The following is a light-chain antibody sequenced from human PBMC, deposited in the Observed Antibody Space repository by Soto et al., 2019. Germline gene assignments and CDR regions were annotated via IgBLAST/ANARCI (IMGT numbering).Light chain of an antibody. CDR1: QGISNY. J-gene: IGKJ4*01. Sequence: DIQMTQSPSSLSASIGDRVTITCRASQGISNYLAWYQQEPGKLPKLLIHGASTLQSGVPYRFSGSGSGTDFSLTISSLQPEDAAIYYCQKYDTPPLTFGGGTKVEIK. V-gene: IGKV1-27*01. CDR2: GAS. CDR3: QKYDTPPLT.